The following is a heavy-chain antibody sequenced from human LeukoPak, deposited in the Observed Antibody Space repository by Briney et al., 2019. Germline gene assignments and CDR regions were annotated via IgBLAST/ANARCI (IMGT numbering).Heavy chain of an antibody. CDR3: AKTDDGGYSGYQESYYYVDV. V-gene: IGHV4-34*01. J-gene: IGHJ6*03. Sequence: SETLSLTCAVYGGSFSGYYWSWIRQPPGKGLEWIGEINHSGSTNYNPSLKSRVTISVDTSKNQFSLKLSSVTAADTAVYYCAKTDDGGYSGYQESYYYVDVWGNGTTVTISS. D-gene: IGHD5-12*01. CDR2: INHSGST. CDR1: GGSFSGYY.